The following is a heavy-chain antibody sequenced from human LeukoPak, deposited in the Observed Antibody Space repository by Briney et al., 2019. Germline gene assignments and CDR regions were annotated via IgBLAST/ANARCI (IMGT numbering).Heavy chain of an antibody. J-gene: IGHJ4*02. Sequence: GGSLRLSCAASGFIFDDYAMHWVRHAPGKGLEWVSLVNWDGGSSYHTDSVKGRFTMSRDNSKNSLYLQMNSLRAEDTAVYYCARDGGDYYGSGSYSFDYWGQGTLVTVSS. CDR1: GFIFDDYA. CDR3: ARDGGDYYGSGSYSFDY. V-gene: IGHV3-43D*03. CDR2: VNWDGGSS. D-gene: IGHD3-10*01.